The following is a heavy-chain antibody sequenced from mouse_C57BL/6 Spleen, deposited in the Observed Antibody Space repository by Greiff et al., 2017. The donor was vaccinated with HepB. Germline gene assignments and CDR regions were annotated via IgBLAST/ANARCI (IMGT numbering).Heavy chain of an antibody. CDR2: IYPRSGNT. CDR1: GYTFTSSG. Sequence: VQLLQSGAELASPGASVKLSCKASGYTFTSSGISWVKQRTGLCLEWIGEIYPRSGNTYYNEKFKGKATLTADKSSSTAYMELRSLTSEDSAVYFCAGYDYPFAYWGQGTLVTVSA. CDR3: AGYDYPFAY. V-gene: IGHV1-81*01. J-gene: IGHJ3*01. D-gene: IGHD2-4*01.